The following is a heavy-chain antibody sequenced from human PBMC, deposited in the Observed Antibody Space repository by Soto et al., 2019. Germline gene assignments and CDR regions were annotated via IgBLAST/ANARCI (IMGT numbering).Heavy chain of an antibody. Sequence: ASVKVSCKASGDTFSFYTINWVRQAPGLGLEWMGWMNPNSGNTGYAQKFQGRVTMTRNTSISTAYMELSSLRSEDTAVYYCARTLYGDNVDYWGQGTLVTVSS. CDR1: GDTFSFYT. V-gene: IGHV1-8*02. D-gene: IGHD4-17*01. CDR3: ARTLYGDNVDY. CDR2: MNPNSGNT. J-gene: IGHJ4*02.